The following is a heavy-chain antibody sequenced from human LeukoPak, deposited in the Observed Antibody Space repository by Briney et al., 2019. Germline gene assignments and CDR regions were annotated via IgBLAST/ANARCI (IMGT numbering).Heavy chain of an antibody. CDR1: GYTFTSYY. CDR2: INPSGGGT. J-gene: IGHJ3*01. D-gene: IGHD6-19*01. V-gene: IGHV1-46*01. Sequence: AASVKVSCKASGYTFTSYYMQWVRQAPGQGLEWMGIINPSGGGTNYSQKFQGRVTMTRDTSTSTVYMELSSLRSDDTAVYYCATSPWYSSGPSFWGQGRMVTVSS. CDR3: ATSPWYSSGPSF.